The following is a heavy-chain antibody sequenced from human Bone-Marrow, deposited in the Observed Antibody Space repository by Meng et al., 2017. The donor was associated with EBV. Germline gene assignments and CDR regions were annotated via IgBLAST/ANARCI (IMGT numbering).Heavy chain of an antibody. CDR1: GYTFTSYD. CDR3: ASESGRGFTPDY. Sequence: QGQLVQSGAEGKKPGASVKVSCKASGYTFTSYDINWVRQAPGQGLEWMGGLIPLSDAPHYAQKFQGRVTITADESTSTHYLDLSGLRAEDTAVYYCASESGRGFTPDYWGQGTLVTVSS. CDR2: LIPLSDAP. V-gene: IGHV1-69*01. J-gene: IGHJ4*02. D-gene: IGHD3-10*01.